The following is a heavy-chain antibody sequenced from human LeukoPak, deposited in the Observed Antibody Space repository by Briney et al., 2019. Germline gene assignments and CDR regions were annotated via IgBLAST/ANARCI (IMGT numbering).Heavy chain of an antibody. D-gene: IGHD5-12*01. CDR3: ARVIMSSIVATIGIFDY. CDR1: GYTFTSYG. Sequence: ASVKVSCKASGYTFTSYGISWVRQAPGQGLEWMGWISAYNGNTNYAQKLQGRVTMTTDTSTSTAYMELRSLRSDDTAVYYCARVIMSSIVATIGIFDYWGQGTLVTVSS. CDR2: ISAYNGNT. J-gene: IGHJ4*02. V-gene: IGHV1-18*01.